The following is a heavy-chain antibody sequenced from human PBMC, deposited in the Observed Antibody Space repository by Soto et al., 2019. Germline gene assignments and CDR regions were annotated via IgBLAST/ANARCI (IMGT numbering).Heavy chain of an antibody. CDR2: INVITGGT. CDR3: ARGGYSSTWSNLLDRSGLDV. D-gene: IGHD6-13*01. CDR1: GYKFNSYY. J-gene: IGHJ6*02. Sequence: QVQLLQSGAEVKKPGASVKVSCKASGYKFNSYYIHWVRQAPGQGLEWMGWINVITGGTNSAKKFLGRVIMTRDSSIDTAYMELTSLRPDDTAVYYCARGGYSSTWSNLLDRSGLDVWGQGTTVTVSS. V-gene: IGHV1-2*02.